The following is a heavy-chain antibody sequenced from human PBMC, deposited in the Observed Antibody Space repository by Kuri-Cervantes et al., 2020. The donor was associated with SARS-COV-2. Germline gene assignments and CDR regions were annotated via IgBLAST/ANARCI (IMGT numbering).Heavy chain of an antibody. V-gene: IGHV4-59*01. CDR1: GGSISSDS. Sequence: SETLSLTCTVSGGSISSDSWSWIRQPPGKGLEWIGYIYYSASTNYNPSLKRRVTRSVDTSKSQFFLKLSSVTAADAAVYYCAGVKSVVTPDIDYWGQGTLVTVSS. CDR3: AGVKSVVTPDIDY. J-gene: IGHJ4*02. CDR2: IYYSAST. D-gene: IGHD4-23*01.